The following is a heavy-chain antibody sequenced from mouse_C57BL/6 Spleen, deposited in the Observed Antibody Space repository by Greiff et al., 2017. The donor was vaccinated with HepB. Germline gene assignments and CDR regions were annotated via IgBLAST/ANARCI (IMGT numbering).Heavy chain of an antibody. Sequence: EVQLQQSGPELVQPGASVQLSCKASGYTFTDYYMNWVKPSHGTCLEWIVDINPNNGGTSYNQKFKGKATLTVDKSSSTAYMELRSLTSEDSAVYYCARRGYYYGSSAFAYWGQGTLVTVSA. CDR2: INPNNGGT. J-gene: IGHJ3*01. CDR1: GYTFTDYY. CDR3: ARRGYYYGSSAFAY. D-gene: IGHD1-1*01. V-gene: IGHV1-26*01.